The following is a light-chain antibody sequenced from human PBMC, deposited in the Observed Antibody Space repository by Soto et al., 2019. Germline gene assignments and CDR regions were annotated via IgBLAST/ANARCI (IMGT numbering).Light chain of an antibody. CDR1: SSDVGGYNY. Sequence: QSVLTQPASVSGSPCQSITISRTGTSSDVGGYNYVSWYQQQPGKAPKFMIYDVSNRPSGVSNRFSGSKSGNTASLTISGLQAEDEADYYCCSYTTSNTRQIVFGTGTKVTVL. CDR2: DVS. V-gene: IGLV2-14*01. J-gene: IGLJ1*01. CDR3: CSYTTSNTRQIV.